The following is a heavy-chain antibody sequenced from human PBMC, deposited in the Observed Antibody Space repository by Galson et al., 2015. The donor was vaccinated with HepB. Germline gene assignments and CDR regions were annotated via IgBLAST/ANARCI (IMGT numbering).Heavy chain of an antibody. V-gene: IGHV1-2*06. CDR1: GYTFTAYY. CDR3: ARGGYYYESSGYHHDAFDI. D-gene: IGHD3-22*01. J-gene: IGHJ3*02. Sequence: SVKVSCKASGYTFTAYYIHWVRQAPGQGLEWMGRMNPNTGGTNYAQKFQGRLTMTRDTSTNTAYMELRRLRFDDTAVYYCARGGYYYESSGYHHDAFDIWGQGTMVIVSS. CDR2: MNPNTGGT.